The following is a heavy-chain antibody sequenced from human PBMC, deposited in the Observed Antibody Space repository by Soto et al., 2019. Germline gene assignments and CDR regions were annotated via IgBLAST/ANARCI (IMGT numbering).Heavy chain of an antibody. J-gene: IGHJ1*01. V-gene: IGHV4-34*01. CDR2: INHSGST. CDR3: AKGVPGIAVAGTGYFQH. Sequence: NPSETLSLTCAVYGGSFSGYCWTWIRQPPGTGLEWIGEINHSGSTNYNPSLKSRVTISVDTSKNQFSLKLTSVTAEDTAVYYCAKGVPGIAVAGTGYFQHWGQGTLVTRLL. D-gene: IGHD6-19*01. CDR1: GGSFSGYC.